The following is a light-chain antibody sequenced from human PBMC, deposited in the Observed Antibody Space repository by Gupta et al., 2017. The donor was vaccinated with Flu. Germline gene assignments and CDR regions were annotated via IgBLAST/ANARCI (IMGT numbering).Light chain of an antibody. CDR1: QSVLYSSNNKNY. V-gene: IGKV4-1*01. CDR2: WAS. J-gene: IGKJ2*03. Sequence: DIVMTQSPDSLAVSLGERATINCKSSQSVLYSSNNKNYLAWYQQKPGQPPKLLIYWASTRESGVPDTFSGRGSGTDFTLTIISLQAEDVAVSYCQQESSTLSSFGQGTKMEIK. CDR3: QQESSTLSS.